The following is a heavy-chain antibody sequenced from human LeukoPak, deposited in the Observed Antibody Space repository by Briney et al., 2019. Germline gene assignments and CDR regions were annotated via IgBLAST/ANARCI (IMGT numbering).Heavy chain of an antibody. V-gene: IGHV4-61*02. CDR1: GASISRGSSY. D-gene: IGHD2-15*01. CDR2: LYTSGST. J-gene: IGHJ5*02. Sequence: SETLSLTCTVSGASISRGSSYWTWIRQPAGKGLEWIGRLYTSGSTDYNPSLKSRVTMSVDTSKNQFSLKLSSVTAADTAVYYCARGGNCSGGTCYSDRGWFDPWGQGTRVTVSS. CDR3: ARGGNCSGGTCYSDRGWFDP.